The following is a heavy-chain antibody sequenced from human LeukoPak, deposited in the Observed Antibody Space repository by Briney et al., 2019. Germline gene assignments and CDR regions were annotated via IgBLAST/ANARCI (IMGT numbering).Heavy chain of an antibody. V-gene: IGHV1-69*01. CDR2: IIPIFGTA. CDR3: ARDLDILTGSPPFDI. J-gene: IGHJ3*02. Sequence: SVKVSCKASGGTFSSYAIGWVRQAPGQGLEWMGGIIPIFGTANYAQKFQGRVTITADESMSTAYMELSSLRSEDTAVYYCARDLDILTGSPPFDIWGQGTMVTVSS. CDR1: GGTFSSYA. D-gene: IGHD3-9*01.